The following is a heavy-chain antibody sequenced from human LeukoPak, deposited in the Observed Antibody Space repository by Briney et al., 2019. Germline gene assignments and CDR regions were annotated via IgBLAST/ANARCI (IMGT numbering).Heavy chain of an antibody. J-gene: IGHJ4*02. CDR1: GFTFDDYA. V-gene: IGHV3-9*01. CDR2: ISWNSGSI. Sequence: GGSLRLSCAASGFTFDDYAMHWVRQAPGKGLEWVSGISWNSGSIGYADSVKGRFTISRDNAKNSLYLQMNSLRAEDTALYYCAKGDSSGYYKGLIDYWGQGTLVTVSS. D-gene: IGHD3-22*01. CDR3: AKGDSSGYYKGLIDY.